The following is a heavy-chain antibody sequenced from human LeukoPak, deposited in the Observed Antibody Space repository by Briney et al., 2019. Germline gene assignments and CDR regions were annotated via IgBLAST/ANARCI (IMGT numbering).Heavy chain of an antibody. J-gene: IGHJ6*04. CDR1: GFTFSNYW. CDR2: IKQDGSET. CDR3: ARDGGYCSSTSCYYYYYYGMDV. Sequence: GGSLRLSCAASGFTFSNYWMSWVRQAPGKGLEWVANIKQDGSETYYVDSVKGRFTISRDNAKNSLYLQMNSLRAEDTAVYYCARDGGYCSSTSCYYYYYYGMDVWGKGTTVTVSS. D-gene: IGHD2-2*01. V-gene: IGHV3-7*03.